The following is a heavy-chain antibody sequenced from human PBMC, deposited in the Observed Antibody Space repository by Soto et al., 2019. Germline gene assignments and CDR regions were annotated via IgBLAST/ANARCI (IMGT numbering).Heavy chain of an antibody. D-gene: IGHD3-22*01. Sequence: EVQLLESGGGLVQPGGSLRLSCAASGFTFSSYAISWVRQAPGKGLEWVSAISGSGGSTHYADSVKGRFTISRDNSKNTLHLQMNSLRAEDTAVYYCAKGADYVHSNGYNREYFQYWGQGTLVTVSS. CDR2: ISGSGGST. J-gene: IGHJ1*01. CDR1: GFTFSSYA. CDR3: AKGADYVHSNGYNREYFQY. V-gene: IGHV3-23*01.